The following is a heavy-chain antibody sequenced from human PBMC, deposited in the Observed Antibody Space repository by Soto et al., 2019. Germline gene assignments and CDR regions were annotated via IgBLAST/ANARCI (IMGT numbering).Heavy chain of an antibody. CDR3: ARVGMVGSVLGSWFDP. CDR1: GGSIINYY. CDR2: VSSSGST. V-gene: IGHV4-4*07. J-gene: IGHJ5*02. Sequence: QVQLQASGPGLVKPSETLSITCSVSGGSIINYYWTWIRQPAGKGLEWIGRVSSSGSTSYNPSLKSRVTVSGDASKSHFSRRLRSVTAADTAVYYCARVGMVGSVLGSWFDPWGQGTLVTVSS. D-gene: IGHD6-19*01.